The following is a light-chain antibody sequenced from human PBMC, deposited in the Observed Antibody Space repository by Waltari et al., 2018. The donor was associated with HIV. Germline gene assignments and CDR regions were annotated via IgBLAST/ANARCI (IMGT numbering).Light chain of an antibody. CDR1: SSNIGNNY. CDR3: AAWDDSLGGHHV. V-gene: IGLV1-47*01. J-gene: IGLJ1*01. CDR2: RNN. Sequence: QSVLTQPPSASGTPGQRVTISCSGSSSNIGNNYVYWYQQLPGTAPKLLIFRNNQRPPGVPYRVSCSKSGTSASLAISGLRAEDDADYYCAAWDDSLGGHHVFGTGTKVTVL.